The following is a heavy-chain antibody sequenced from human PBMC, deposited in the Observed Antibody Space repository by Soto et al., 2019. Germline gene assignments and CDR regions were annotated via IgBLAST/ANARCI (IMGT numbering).Heavy chain of an antibody. CDR3: ARDSPLVVVPAAIKFYYYYYMDV. CDR1: GYSFTSQG. Sequence: ASVKVSCKASGYSFTSQGISWVRQAPGQGLEWMGWISAYNGNTNYAQKLQGRVTMTTDTSTSTAYMELRSLRSDDTAVYYCARDSPLVVVPAAIKFYYYYYMDVWGKGTTVTVSS. D-gene: IGHD2-2*01. V-gene: IGHV1-18*01. J-gene: IGHJ6*03. CDR2: ISAYNGNT.